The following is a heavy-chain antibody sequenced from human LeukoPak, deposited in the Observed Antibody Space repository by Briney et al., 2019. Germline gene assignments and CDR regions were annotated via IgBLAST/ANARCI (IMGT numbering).Heavy chain of an antibody. D-gene: IGHD3-10*01. CDR1: GGSISDRSCY. CDR2: VYYSETT. V-gene: IGHV4-39*07. Sequence: SETLSLTCTVSGGSISDRSCYWVWIRQPPGKGLEWIGSVYYSETTDYNPSLKSRLSMSVDTSKSQFSLKLSSVTAADTAVYYCARRGLFVGYFDYWGQGTLVTVSS. CDR3: ARRGLFVGYFDY. J-gene: IGHJ4*02.